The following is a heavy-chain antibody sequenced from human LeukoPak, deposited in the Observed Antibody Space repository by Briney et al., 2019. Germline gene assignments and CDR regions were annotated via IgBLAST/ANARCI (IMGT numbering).Heavy chain of an antibody. Sequence: PSETLSLTCAVYGGSFSGYYWSWIRQPAGKGLEWIGRIFTSGSTNYNPSLKSRVTMSLDTSKNQFSLKLSSVTAADTAVYYCARDGGGPLFPWGQGTLVTVSS. V-gene: IGHV4-4*07. J-gene: IGHJ5*02. D-gene: IGHD1-26*01. CDR3: ARDGGGPLFP. CDR2: IFTSGST. CDR1: GGSFSGYY.